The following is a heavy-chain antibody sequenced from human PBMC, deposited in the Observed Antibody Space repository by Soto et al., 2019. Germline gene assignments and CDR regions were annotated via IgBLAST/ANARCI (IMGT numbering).Heavy chain of an antibody. CDR2: ISGSGGST. CDR3: AKDLKYGELGY. J-gene: IGHJ4*02. D-gene: IGHD3-10*01. V-gene: IGHV3-23*01. Sequence: VGSLRLSCAASGFTFSSYAMSWVRQAPGKGLEWVSAISGSGGSTYYADSVKGRFTISRDNSKNTLYLQMNSLRAEDTAVYYCAKDLKYGELGYWGQGTLVTVSS. CDR1: GFTFSSYA.